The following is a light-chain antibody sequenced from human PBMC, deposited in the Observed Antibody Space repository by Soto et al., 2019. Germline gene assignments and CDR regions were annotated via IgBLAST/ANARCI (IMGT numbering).Light chain of an antibody. CDR3: QQYHIYSGT. CDR1: QSISSW. J-gene: IGKJ1*01. CDR2: KAS. V-gene: IGKV1-5*03. Sequence: DIQMTQSPSTLSESVVAIVNITGRASQSISSWLAWYQQRPGKPPNLLIYKASTLASGVPSRFSGSGSGTEFTLTINSLQPDDFATYYCQQYHIYSGTCGQGTTVDIK.